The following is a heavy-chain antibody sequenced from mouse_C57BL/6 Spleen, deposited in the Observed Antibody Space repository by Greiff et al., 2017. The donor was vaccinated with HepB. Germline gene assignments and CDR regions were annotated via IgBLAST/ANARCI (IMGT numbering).Heavy chain of an antibody. J-gene: IGHJ2*01. CDR1: GFSFNTYA. V-gene: IGHV10-1*01. Sequence: EVKLVESGGGLVQPKGSLKLSCAASGFSFNTYAMNWVRQAPGKGLEWVARIRSKSNNYATYYADSVKDRFTISRDDSESMLYLQMNNLKTEDTAMYYCVRGTLGYFDYWGQGTTLTVSS. CDR3: VRGTLGYFDY. CDR2: IRSKSNNYAT.